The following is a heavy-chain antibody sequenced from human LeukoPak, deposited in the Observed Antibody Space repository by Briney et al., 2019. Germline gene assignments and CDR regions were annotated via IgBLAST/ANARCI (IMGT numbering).Heavy chain of an antibody. CDR2: IKYDGSEK. J-gene: IGHJ4*02. CDR3: ARDEGATETTYRFDY. Sequence: GGSLRLSCAASGFTFSNYWMSWVRQTPGKGLEWVANIKYDGSEKMYLDSVRGRLTIFRDNAKNSLYLQMTSLRVEDTAVYYCARDEGATETTYRFDYWGQGALATVSS. V-gene: IGHV3-7*01. D-gene: IGHD4-17*01. CDR1: GFTFSNYW.